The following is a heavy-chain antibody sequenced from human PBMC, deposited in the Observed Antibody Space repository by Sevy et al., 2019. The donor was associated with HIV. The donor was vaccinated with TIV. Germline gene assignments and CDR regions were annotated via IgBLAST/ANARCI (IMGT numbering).Heavy chain of an antibody. CDR1: GYTFTSYG. V-gene: IGHV1-18*01. J-gene: IGHJ4*02. Sequence: ASVKVSCKASGYTFTSYGISWVRQAPGQGLEWMGWISAYNGNTNYAQKLQGRVTMTTDTSTSTAYMELRSLRSDDTVVYYCARGSSSQVLRYFDWLLSFDYWGQGTLVTVSS. D-gene: IGHD3-9*01. CDR3: ARGSSSQVLRYFDWLLSFDY. CDR2: ISAYNGNT.